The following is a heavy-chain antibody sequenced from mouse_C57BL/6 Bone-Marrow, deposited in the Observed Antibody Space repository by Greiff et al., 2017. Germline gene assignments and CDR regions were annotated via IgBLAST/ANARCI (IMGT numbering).Heavy chain of an antibody. J-gene: IGHJ4*01. V-gene: IGHV3-3*01. D-gene: IGHD3-2*02. CDR1: GFSINSDCY. Sequence: EVQVVESGPSLVRPSQTLSLTCTVTGFSINSDCYWIWIRQFPGNKLEYIGYTFYSGITYYNPSLESRTYITRDTSKNQFSLKLSSATTEDTATYYCARASSFSGYYAMDYWGQGTSVTVSS. CDR3: ARASSFSGYYAMDY. CDR2: TFYSGIT.